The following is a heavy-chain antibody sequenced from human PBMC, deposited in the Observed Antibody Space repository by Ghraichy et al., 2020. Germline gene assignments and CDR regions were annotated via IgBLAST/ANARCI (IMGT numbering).Heavy chain of an antibody. CDR1: GFTVSSNY. Sequence: RGSLRLSCAASGFTVSSNYMSWVRQAPGKGLEWVSIIYSGGSIFYADSVKGRFTISRDNSKNTLCLQMNSLRAEDTAVYYCARQRNQLYAFDIWGQGTMVTVSS. CDR2: IYSGGSI. D-gene: IGHD1-14*01. V-gene: IGHV3-66*04. CDR3: ARQRNQLYAFDI. J-gene: IGHJ3*02.